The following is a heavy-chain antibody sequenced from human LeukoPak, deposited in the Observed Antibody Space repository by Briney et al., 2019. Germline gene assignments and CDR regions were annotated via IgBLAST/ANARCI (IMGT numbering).Heavy chain of an antibody. CDR3: ARDLRLTTTFGVVSN. CDR1: GFTVSSNY. V-gene: IGHV3-66*02. Sequence: GGSLRLSCAASGFTVSSNYMSWVRQPPGKGLEWVSVIYSGGSTYYEDSVKGRFTISRDNSMNTLYLQMNSLRAEDTAVYYCARDLRLTTTFGVVSNWGQGTLVTVSS. CDR2: IYSGGST. D-gene: IGHD3-3*01. J-gene: IGHJ4*02.